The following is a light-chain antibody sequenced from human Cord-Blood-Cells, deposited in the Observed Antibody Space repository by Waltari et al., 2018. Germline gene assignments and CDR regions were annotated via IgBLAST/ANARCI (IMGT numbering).Light chain of an antibody. J-gene: IGLJ2*01. CDR3: CSYAGSYTLV. Sequence: QSALTQPRSVSGSPGQSVTISCTGTSSDVGGSNYVSRYQPHPGKAPKLMIYDGSKRPSGVPDRFSGSKSGNTASLTISGLQAEDEADYYCCSYAGSYTLVFGGGTKLTVL. CDR2: DGS. V-gene: IGLV2-11*01. CDR1: SSDVGGSNY.